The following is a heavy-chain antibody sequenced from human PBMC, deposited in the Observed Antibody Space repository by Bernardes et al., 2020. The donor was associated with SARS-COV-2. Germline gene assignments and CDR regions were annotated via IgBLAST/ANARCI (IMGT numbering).Heavy chain of an antibody. CDR2: IDYRGTT. CDR1: GESINSGGYY. CDR3: GRAVYQGGGSYSVDK. D-gene: IGHD1-26*01. V-gene: IGHV4-31*03. Sequence: SETLSLTCTVSGESINSGGYYWTWIRQHPEKGLDWIGYIDYRGTTQYTPSLTSRLAFSIDTSKNQFSLSLASVTAADTAVYYCGRAVYQGGGSYSVDKWGQGILVTVSS. J-gene: IGHJ4*02.